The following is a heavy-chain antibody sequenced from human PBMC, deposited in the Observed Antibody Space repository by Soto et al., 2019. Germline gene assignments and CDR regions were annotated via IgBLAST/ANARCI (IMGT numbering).Heavy chain of an antibody. CDR2: IGGSGGYT. CDR3: AKNTGGPARALDY. V-gene: IGHV3-23*01. D-gene: IGHD6-6*01. Sequence: GGSLRLSCAASGFTFSNYAMTWVRQAPGKGLEWVSAIGGSGGYTYFSDSVKGRFTISRDSSKNTLYLQMNSLRAEDTAVYYCAKNTGGPARALDYWGQGTLVTVSS. J-gene: IGHJ4*02. CDR1: GFTFSNYA.